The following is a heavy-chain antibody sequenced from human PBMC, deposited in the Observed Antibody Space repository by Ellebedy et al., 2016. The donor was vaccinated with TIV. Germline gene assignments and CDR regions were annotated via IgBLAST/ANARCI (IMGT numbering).Heavy chain of an antibody. D-gene: IGHD6-13*01. CDR2: IYYSGST. CDR1: GGSISSYY. Sequence: SETLSLTXTVSGGSISSYYWSWIRQPPGKGLEWIGYIYYSGSTNYNPSLKSRVTISVDTSKNQFSLKLSSVTAADTAVYYCASCFEAAVGTSPFDYWGPGTLVTVSS. V-gene: IGHV4-59*12. CDR3: ASCFEAAVGTSPFDY. J-gene: IGHJ4*02.